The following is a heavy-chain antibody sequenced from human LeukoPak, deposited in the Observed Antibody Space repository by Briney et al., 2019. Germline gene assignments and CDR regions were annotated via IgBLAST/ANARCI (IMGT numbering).Heavy chain of an antibody. V-gene: IGHV1-18*01. CDR2: ISAYNGNT. D-gene: IGHD6-13*01. CDR1: GYTFTSYG. CDR3: ARDPIAASGYYYYYMDV. J-gene: IGHJ6*03. Sequence: VASVKVSCKASGYTFTSYGISWVRQAPGQGLEWMGWISAYNGNTNYAQKLQGRVTMTTDTSTSTAYMELSSLRSEDTAVYYCARDPIAASGYYYYYMDVWGKGTTVTVSS.